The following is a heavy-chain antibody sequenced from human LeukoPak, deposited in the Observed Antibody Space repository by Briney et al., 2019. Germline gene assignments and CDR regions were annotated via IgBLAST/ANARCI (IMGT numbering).Heavy chain of an antibody. CDR3: ARGGITMIVVDAFDI. CDR2: IGYDGNTK. J-gene: IGHJ3*02. V-gene: IGHV3-30*02. D-gene: IGHD3-22*01. Sequence: GGSLRLSCAASGFTFRSDGMHWVRQAPGKGLEWVTFIGYDGNTKYYVDSVKGRFTISRDNAKNSLYLQMNSLRAEDTAVYYCARGGITMIVVDAFDIWGQGTMVTVSS. CDR1: GFTFRSDG.